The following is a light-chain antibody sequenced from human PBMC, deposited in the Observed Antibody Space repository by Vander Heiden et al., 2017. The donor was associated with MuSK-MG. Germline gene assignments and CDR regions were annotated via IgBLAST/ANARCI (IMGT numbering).Light chain of an antibody. J-gene: IGLJ2*01. V-gene: IGLV2-8*01. CDR2: EVS. CDR1: SSDIGGDDV. Sequence: QSALTQPPSASGSPGHSVTIPCTGTSSDIGGDDVVSWYQLFPGKAPKLILYEVSKRPSGVPDRFSGSKSGSTASLTVSRLQDEDEGDYYCTSYAGSNSVLFGGGTKLTVL. CDR3: TSYAGSNSVL.